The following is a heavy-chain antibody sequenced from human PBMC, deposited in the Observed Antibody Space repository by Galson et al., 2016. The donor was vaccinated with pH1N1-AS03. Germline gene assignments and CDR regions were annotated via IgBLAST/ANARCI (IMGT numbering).Heavy chain of an antibody. CDR1: GFTFSNLP. Sequence: SLRLSCAASGFTFSNLPMSWVRQAPGRGLEWVSAISHTGENTYFADSVKGRFTISRDNSENTLFLQMNSLRAEDTAVYYCARGNYYDVDLKEYYFDYWGQGTLVTVSS. CDR3: ARGNYYDVDLKEYYFDY. V-gene: IGHV3-23*01. CDR2: ISHTGENT. J-gene: IGHJ4*02. D-gene: IGHD3-22*01.